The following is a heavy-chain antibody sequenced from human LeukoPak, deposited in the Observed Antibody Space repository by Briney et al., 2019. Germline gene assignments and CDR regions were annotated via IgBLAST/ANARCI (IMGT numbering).Heavy chain of an antibody. D-gene: IGHD4-17*01. CDR3: AKAQLGGDYAPYYFDY. CDR2: ISWNSGSI. CDR1: GFTFDDYA. J-gene: IGHJ4*02. V-gene: IGHV3-9*03. Sequence: PGRSLRLSCAASGFTFDDYAMHWVRQAPGKGLEWVSGISWNSGSIGYADSVKGRFTISRDNAKNSLYLQMNSLRAEDMALYYCAKAQLGGDYAPYYFDYWGQGTLVTVSS.